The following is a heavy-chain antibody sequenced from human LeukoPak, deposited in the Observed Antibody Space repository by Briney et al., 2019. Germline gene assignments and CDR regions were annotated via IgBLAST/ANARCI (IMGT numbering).Heavy chain of an antibody. D-gene: IGHD4-11*01. CDR2: INQDGSEK. CDR3: AAGGSGGTVTSKYMDV. CDR1: GFTFSSYW. J-gene: IGHJ6*03. Sequence: GGSLRLSCAASGFTFSSYWMSWVRQAPGKGLEWVANINQDGSEKYYVDSVRGRFTISRNNAKNSLYLQMNRLRAEDTAVYYCAAGGSGGTVTSKYMDVWGKGTTVTVSS. V-gene: IGHV3-7*01.